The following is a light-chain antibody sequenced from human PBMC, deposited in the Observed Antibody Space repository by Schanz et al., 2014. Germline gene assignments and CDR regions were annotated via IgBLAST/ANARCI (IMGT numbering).Light chain of an antibody. Sequence: EIVLTQSPGALSLSPGERATLSCRASQSVSSNHLAWYQQKSGQAPRLLIYDASVRATGIPDRFSGSGSGTDFTLTINRLEPEDFASYYCQHYNSYPWTFGQGTKVEIK. V-gene: IGKV3-20*01. CDR2: DAS. CDR1: QSVSSNH. J-gene: IGKJ1*01. CDR3: QHYNSYPWT.